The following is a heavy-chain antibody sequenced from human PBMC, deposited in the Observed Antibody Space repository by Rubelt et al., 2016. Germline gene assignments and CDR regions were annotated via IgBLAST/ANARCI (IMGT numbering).Heavy chain of an antibody. J-gene: IGHJ4*02. Sequence: QVQLVQSGAEVKKPGASVKVSCKASGYTFTSYGISWVRQAPGQGLEWMGWINPNSGGTNYAQKVQGRVNMTRDTSGSTAYMELSRLTSDDTAVYYCARGNSGYDYGLDYWGQGTLVTVSS. V-gene: IGHV1-2*02. CDR2: INPNSGGT. CDR1: GYTFTSYG. D-gene: IGHD5-12*01. CDR3: ARGNSGYDYGLDY.